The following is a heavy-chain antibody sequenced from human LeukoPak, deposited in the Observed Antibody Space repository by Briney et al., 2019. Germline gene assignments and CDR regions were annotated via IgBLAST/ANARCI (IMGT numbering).Heavy chain of an antibody. CDR3: ARQSRPSNGGYPWLY. CDR1: GYSFTSYW. J-gene: IGHJ4*02. CDR2: IYPGDSDT. Sequence: GESLKISCKGSGYSFTSYWIGWVRQMPGKGLEWMGIIYPGDSDTRYSPSFQGQVTISADKSISTAYLQWSSLKASDTAMYYCARQSRPSNGGYPWLYWGQGTLVTVSS. V-gene: IGHV5-51*01. D-gene: IGHD2-15*01.